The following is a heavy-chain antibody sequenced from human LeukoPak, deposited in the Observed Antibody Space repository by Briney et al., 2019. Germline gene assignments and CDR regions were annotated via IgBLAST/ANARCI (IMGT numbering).Heavy chain of an antibody. Sequence: GGSLRLSCAASGFSVSSNYMSWVRQAPGKGLEWVSVIYSGGYTYYADSVKGRFTISSDNSKNTLYLQMNSLRAEDTAVYYCARDVVGYSAGWKRGDAFDIWGQGTMVTVSS. CDR1: GFSVSSNY. D-gene: IGHD6-25*01. J-gene: IGHJ3*02. CDR3: ARDVVGYSAGWKRGDAFDI. CDR2: IYSGGYT. V-gene: IGHV3-53*01.